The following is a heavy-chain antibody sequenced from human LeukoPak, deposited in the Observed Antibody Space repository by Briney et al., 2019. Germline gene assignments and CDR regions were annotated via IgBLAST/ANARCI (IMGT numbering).Heavy chain of an antibody. CDR2: INPKSGVT. V-gene: IGHV1-2*02. CDR3: ARERESSGYSALHP. D-gene: IGHD3-22*01. J-gene: IGHJ5*02. Sequence: ASVKVSCKASGYTFIDHYMQCVRHAPGQGLEWVGWINPKSGVTKSAQNFQERVALTWDTSIRTAYMELRSLPSDDTAVYYCARERESSGYSALHPWGQGTLVTVSS. CDR1: GYTFIDHY.